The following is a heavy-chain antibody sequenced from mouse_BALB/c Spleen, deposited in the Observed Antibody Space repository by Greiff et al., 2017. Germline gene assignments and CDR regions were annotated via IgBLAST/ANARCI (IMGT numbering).Heavy chain of an antibody. CDR2: IYWDDDK. Sequence: QVTLKVSGPGILQPSQTLSLTCSFSGFSLSTSGMGVSWIRQPSGKGLEWLAHIYWDDDKRYNPSLKSRLTISKDTSSNQVFLKITSVDTADTATYYCARIDYDEGAYAMDYWGQGTSVTVSS. J-gene: IGHJ4*01. D-gene: IGHD2-4*01. CDR3: ARIDYDEGAYAMDY. V-gene: IGHV8-12*01. CDR1: GFSLSTSGMG.